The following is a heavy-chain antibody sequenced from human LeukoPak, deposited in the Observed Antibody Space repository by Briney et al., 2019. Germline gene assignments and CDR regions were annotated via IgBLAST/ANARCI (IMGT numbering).Heavy chain of an antibody. CDR2: IGYSGSPI. CDR3: ARGGSQRPLAR. J-gene: IGHJ4*02. V-gene: IGHV3-48*03. CDR1: GFSLGGYE. Sequence: PGGSLRLSCAASGFSLGGYEMNWARQAPGKGLEWVSYIGYSGSPIYYADSVKGRFSISRDTAKNSLYLQMNSLRAADTAIYYCARGGSQRPLARWGQGTLVTVSS. D-gene: IGHD6-6*01.